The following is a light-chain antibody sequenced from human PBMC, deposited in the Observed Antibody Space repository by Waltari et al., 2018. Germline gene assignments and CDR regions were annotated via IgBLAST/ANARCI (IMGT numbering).Light chain of an antibody. CDR1: SGSVSSTFY. CDR2: KAN. Sequence: QTVVTQEPSLSVSPGGTVTLTCALSSGSVSSTFYASVYQQTPGQAPRTLVYKANARSSGVPDRFSCSILGNTAALTITGAQADDESDYYCALHMGSGIWVFGGGTRLTVL. CDR3: ALHMGSGIWV. J-gene: IGLJ3*02. V-gene: IGLV8-61*01.